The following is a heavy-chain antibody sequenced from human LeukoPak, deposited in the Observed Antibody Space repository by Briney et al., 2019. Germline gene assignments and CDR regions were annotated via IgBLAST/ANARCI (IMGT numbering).Heavy chain of an antibody. CDR3: ARDQPVPYAFDI. V-gene: IGHV3-30-3*01. D-gene: IGHD1-14*01. CDR2: ISYDGSNK. CDR1: GFTFSSYA. Sequence: QAGGSLRLSCAASGFTFSSYAMHWVRQAPGKGLEWVAVISYDGSNKYYADSVKGRFTISRDNSKNTLYLQMNSLRAEDTAVYYCARDQPVPYAFDIWGQGTMVTVSS. J-gene: IGHJ3*02.